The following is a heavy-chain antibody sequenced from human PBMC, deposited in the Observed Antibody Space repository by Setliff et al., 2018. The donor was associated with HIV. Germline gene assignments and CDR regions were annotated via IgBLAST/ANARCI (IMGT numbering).Heavy chain of an antibody. V-gene: IGHV4-4*09. CDR3: ARHSPSDY. J-gene: IGHJ4*02. Sequence: SETLSLTCTVSVGSISSYYWSWIRQPPGKGLEWIGHIYTSGSTNYNPSLKSRVTISVDTSKNQFSLKLSSVTAADTAVYYCARHSPSDYWGQGTLVTVS. CDR2: IYTSGST. CDR1: VGSISSYY.